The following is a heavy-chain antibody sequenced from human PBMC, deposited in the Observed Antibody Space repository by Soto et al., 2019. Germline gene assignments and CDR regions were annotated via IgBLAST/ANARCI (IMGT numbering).Heavy chain of an antibody. J-gene: IGHJ3*02. CDR2: MYHSGST. Sequence: PSETLSLTCAVSGGSISSGGYSWSWIRQPPGKGLEWIGYMYHSGSTYYNPSLKSRVTISVDRSKNQFSLKLSSVTAADTAVYYCARVTAAGALDAFDIWGQGTMVTVSS. CDR3: ARVTAAGALDAFDI. CDR1: GGSISSGGYS. V-gene: IGHV4-30-2*01. D-gene: IGHD6-13*01.